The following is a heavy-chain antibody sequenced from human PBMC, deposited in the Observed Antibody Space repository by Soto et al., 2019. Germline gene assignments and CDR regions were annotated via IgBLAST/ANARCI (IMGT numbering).Heavy chain of an antibody. D-gene: IGHD2-15*01. CDR3: ARGHSFMDV. CDR1: GFTFSESY. Sequence: QVQLVESGGGLVKPGGSLRLSCAASGFTFSESYMSWIRQAPGRGLEFISYISSAGVTIYHADSVKGRFTISRDNAKNSLYLQLNSLRADDTAVYYCARGHSFMDVWGQGTTVMVSS. J-gene: IGHJ6*02. CDR2: ISSAGVTI. V-gene: IGHV3-11*01.